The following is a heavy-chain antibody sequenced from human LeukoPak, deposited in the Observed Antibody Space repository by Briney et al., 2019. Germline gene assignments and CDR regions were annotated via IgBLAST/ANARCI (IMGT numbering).Heavy chain of an antibody. CDR3: APADYRFGGMGGY. J-gene: IGHJ4*02. Sequence: GASVKVSCKVSGYTLTELSMHWVRQAPGKGLEWMGGFDPEDGETIYAQKFQGRVTMTGDTSTDTAYMELSSLRSEDTAVYYCAPADYRFGGMGGYWGQGTLVTVSS. D-gene: IGHD3-10*01. CDR2: FDPEDGET. CDR1: GYTLTELS. V-gene: IGHV1-24*01.